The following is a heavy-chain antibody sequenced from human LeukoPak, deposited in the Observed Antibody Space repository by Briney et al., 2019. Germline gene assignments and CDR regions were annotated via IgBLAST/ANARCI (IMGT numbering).Heavy chain of an antibody. CDR2: INPNSGGT. V-gene: IGHV1-2*02. D-gene: IGHD3-9*01. CDR3: ARDSGEILTGYYWTFDY. Sequence: ASVKVSCKASGYTFTGYYMHWVRQAPGQGLEWMGWINPNSGGTNYAQKFQGRVTMTRDTSISTAYMELSRLRSDDTAMYYCARDSGEILTGYYWTFDYWGQGTLVTVSS. CDR1: GYTFTGYY. J-gene: IGHJ4*02.